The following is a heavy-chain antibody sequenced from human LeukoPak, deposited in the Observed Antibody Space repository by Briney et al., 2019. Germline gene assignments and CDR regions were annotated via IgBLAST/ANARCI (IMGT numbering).Heavy chain of an antibody. J-gene: IGHJ4*02. CDR3: ARGPWVY. CDR1: GHTFTSYD. Sequence: ASVKVSCQASGHTFTSYDINWVRQAPGQGLEWMGWINTNTGNPTYVQGFTGRFVFSLDTSVSTAYLQISSLKADDTAVYYCARGPWVYWGQGTLVTVSS. CDR2: INTNTGNP. V-gene: IGHV7-4-1*02.